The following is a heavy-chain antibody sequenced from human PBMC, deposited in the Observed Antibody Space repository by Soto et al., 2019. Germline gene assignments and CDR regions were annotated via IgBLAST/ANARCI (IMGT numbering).Heavy chain of an antibody. CDR3: ARAGWYRFDY. D-gene: IGHD6-19*01. CDR2: INSDGTTI. V-gene: IGHV3-74*01. Sequence: GSLRLSCAASGFTFRNYWVHLVRQAPGKGLMWVSRINSDGTTINYADSVEGRFTISRDNAKNTLFLQMNSLRVEDTAVYYCARAGWYRFDYWGQGTLVTVSS. J-gene: IGHJ4*02. CDR1: GFTFRNYW.